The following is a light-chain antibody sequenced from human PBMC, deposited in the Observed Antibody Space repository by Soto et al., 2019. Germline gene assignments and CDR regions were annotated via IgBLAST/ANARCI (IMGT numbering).Light chain of an antibody. J-gene: IGKJ1*01. V-gene: IGKV1-8*01. CDR3: QQYNSYPWT. CDR2: AAS. Sequence: AIRMTQTTSSLSASTGDRVNITCRASQGISSYLAWYQQKPGKAPKLLIYAASTLQSGVPSRFSGSGSGTEFTLTISSLQPDDFATYYCQQYNSYPWTFGQGTKADIK. CDR1: QGISSY.